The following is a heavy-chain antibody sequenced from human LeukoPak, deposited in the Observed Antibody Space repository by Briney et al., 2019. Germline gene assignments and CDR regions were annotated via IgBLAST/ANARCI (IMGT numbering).Heavy chain of an antibody. CDR2: IYYSGST. CDR3: ARYCSGGDSYSKALDY. Sequence: SETLSLTCSVSGGSINNYWWNWIRQPPGKGLEWIGYIYYSGSTSYNPSLKSRLTISVDTSLNQFSLKLNSVTAADTAVYYCARYCSGGDSYSKALDYWGQGILVTVSS. D-gene: IGHD2-15*01. CDR1: GGSINNYW. J-gene: IGHJ4*02. V-gene: IGHV4-59*01.